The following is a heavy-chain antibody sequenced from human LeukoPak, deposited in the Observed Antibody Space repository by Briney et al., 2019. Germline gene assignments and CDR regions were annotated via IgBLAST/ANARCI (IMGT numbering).Heavy chain of an antibody. V-gene: IGHV4-31*03. CDR2: IYYSGSA. CDR3: ARALLPSNCTNGVCPDYYYYGMDV. CDR1: GVSISSGGYY. J-gene: IGHJ6*02. D-gene: IGHD2-8*01. Sequence: KASETLSLTCTVSGVSISSGGYYWSWIRQHPGKGLEWIGYIYYSGSAYYNPSLKSRVTISVDTSKNQFSLKLSSVTAADTAVYYCARALLPSNCTNGVCPDYYYYGMDVWGQGTTVTVSS.